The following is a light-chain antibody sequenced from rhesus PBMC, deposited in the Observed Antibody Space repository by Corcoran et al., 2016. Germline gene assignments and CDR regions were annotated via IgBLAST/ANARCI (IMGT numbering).Light chain of an antibody. CDR1: SSDIGGYNY. V-gene: IGLV2-32*02. CDR3: SSYAGSNTYI. Sequence: QAALPQPRSESGSPGQSVTISCTGTSSDIGGYNYVSWYQQHPDTAPKLMIYEDSKRPSGVSDRFSGSKSGNTASLTSSGLQAEDAADYYCSSYAGSNTYIFGAGTRLTVL. CDR2: EDS. J-gene: IGLJ1*01.